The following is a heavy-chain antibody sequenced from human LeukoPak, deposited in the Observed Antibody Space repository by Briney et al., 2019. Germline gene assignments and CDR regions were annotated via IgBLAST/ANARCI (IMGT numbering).Heavy chain of an antibody. D-gene: IGHD3-3*01. CDR3: AKDLIAPVRFLAWFPLGD. V-gene: IGHV3-48*01. CDR1: GFTFNIYR. CDR2: ISSTGSTI. J-gene: IGHJ4*02. Sequence: PGGSLRLSCAASGFTFNIYRMNWVRQAPGKGLEWVSYISSTGSTISYADSVRGRFSISRDNSKNTLYLQMNSLRAEDTAVYYCAKDLIAPVRFLAWFPLGDWGQGTLVTVSS.